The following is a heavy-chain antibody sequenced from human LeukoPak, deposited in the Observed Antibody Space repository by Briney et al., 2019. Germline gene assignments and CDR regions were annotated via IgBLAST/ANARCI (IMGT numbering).Heavy chain of an antibody. CDR2: ISYSGST. CDR1: GGSISSYY. D-gene: IGHD3-16*01. Sequence: SETLSLTCTVSGGSISSYYWSWIRQSPGKGLEWIGSISYSGSTNYNPSLKSRVTISVGRSKNQFSLKLSSVTAADTAVYYCARHGGQHWLSSITTRPQQFDSWGRGALVIVSS. V-gene: IGHV4-59*08. J-gene: IGHJ4*02. CDR3: ARHGGQHWLSSITTRPQQFDS.